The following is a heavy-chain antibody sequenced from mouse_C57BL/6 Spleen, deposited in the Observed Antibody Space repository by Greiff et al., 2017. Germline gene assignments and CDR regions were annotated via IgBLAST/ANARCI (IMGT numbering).Heavy chain of an antibody. CDR1: GYAFSSSW. D-gene: IGHD2-5*01. Sequence: QVQLQQSGPELVKPGASVKISCKASGYAFSSSWMNWVKQRPGKGLEWIGRIYPGDGDTNYNGKFKGKATLTADKSSSTAYMQLSSLTSEDSAVYFCARDYSNYVGAMDYWGQGTSVTVAS. CDR3: ARDYSNYVGAMDY. V-gene: IGHV1-82*01. J-gene: IGHJ4*01. CDR2: IYPGDGDT.